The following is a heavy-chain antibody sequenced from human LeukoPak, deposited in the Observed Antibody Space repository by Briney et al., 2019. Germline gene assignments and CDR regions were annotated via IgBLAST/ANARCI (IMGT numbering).Heavy chain of an antibody. J-gene: IGHJ4*02. V-gene: IGHV3-15*01. CDR1: EFTFSNAW. D-gene: IGHD3-10*01. Sequence: GGSLRLSCVASEFTFSNAWLNWVRQAPGKGLEWVGRIKSKTDGGTTDYAAPAQVRFTISRDDSKNTLVLQVNSLKTEDTAVYYCVRGVGTFDYWGQQTLVTVSS. CDR3: VRGVGTFDY. CDR2: IKSKTDGGTT.